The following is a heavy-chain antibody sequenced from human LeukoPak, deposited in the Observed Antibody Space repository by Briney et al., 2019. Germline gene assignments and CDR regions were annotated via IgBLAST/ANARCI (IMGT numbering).Heavy chain of an antibody. D-gene: IGHD3-10*01. CDR2: INSDGSST. CDR1: GFTFSSYW. J-gene: IGHJ4*02. CDR3: AKDVHSLVLLWFGEFEFDH. V-gene: IGHV3-74*01. Sequence: GGSLRLSCAASGFTFSSYWMHWVRQAPGKGLVWVSRINSDGSSTSYADSVKGRFTISRDNAKNTLYLQMNSLRAEDTAVYYCAKDVHSLVLLWFGEFEFDHWGQGTLVTVSS.